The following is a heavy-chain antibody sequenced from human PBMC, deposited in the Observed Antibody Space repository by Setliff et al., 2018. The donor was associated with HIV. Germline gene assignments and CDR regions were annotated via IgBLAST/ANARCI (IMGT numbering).Heavy chain of an antibody. CDR1: GGSINSYS. V-gene: IGHV4-39*01. Sequence: PSETLSLTCTVSGGSINSYSWGWIRQPPGKGLEWIGSVYYTWNTYYNPSLKSRVTVSVDTSKNQFSLTLSSVTAADPAVYYCSRSVDTTLVPAYYFDYWGQGTLVTVSS. CDR3: SRSVDTTLVPAYYFDY. D-gene: IGHD5-18*01. CDR2: VYYTWNT. J-gene: IGHJ4*02.